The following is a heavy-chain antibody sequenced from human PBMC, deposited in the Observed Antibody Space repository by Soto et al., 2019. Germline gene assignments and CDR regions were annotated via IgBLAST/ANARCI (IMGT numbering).Heavy chain of an antibody. D-gene: IGHD3-22*01. Sequence: NPSETLSLTCTVSGGSISTGGYSWTWIRQHPGKGLEYIGYIYYSGSTYYNPSLKSRVTISVDTSKNQFSLNLSSVTAADTAVYYCAANGDYYDSSGPKYFHHWGQGTLVTVSS. V-gene: IGHV4-31*03. CDR1: GGSISTGGYS. CDR3: AANGDYYDSSGPKYFHH. J-gene: IGHJ1*01. CDR2: IYYSGST.